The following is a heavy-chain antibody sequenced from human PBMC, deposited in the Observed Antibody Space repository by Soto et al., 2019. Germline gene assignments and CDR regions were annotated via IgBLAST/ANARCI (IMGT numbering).Heavy chain of an antibody. V-gene: IGHV4-34*01. J-gene: IGHJ4*02. CDR2: INHSGSA. D-gene: IGHD3-10*01. Sequence: QVQLQQWGARLLKPSETLSLTCAVYGGSFSDYSWTWIRQPPGKALEWIGQINHSGSANYNPSLRSRVIISIGTPKNQFSLELTSVTAADTAVYYCARGLFSADAYSGGWYYFDSWGQGTLVTVSS. CDR3: ARGLFSADAYSGGWYYFDS. CDR1: GGSFSDYS.